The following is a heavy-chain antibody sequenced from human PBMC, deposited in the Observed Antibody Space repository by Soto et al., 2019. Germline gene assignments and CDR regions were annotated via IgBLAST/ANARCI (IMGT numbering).Heavy chain of an antibody. J-gene: IGHJ4*02. V-gene: IGHV3-33*01. Sequence: WGSLRLSCAASGFIFNEYGMHWVRQAPGKGLEWVAVIWYDGSNKYYADSVRGRFTFSRDNSRNTMSLQMNSLRVEDTAIYYCARWGCSGSNCNLNQRSFDLWGQGTLVTVSS. CDR2: IWYDGSNK. CDR3: ARWGCSGSNCNLNQRSFDL. CDR1: GFIFNEYG. D-gene: IGHD2-15*01.